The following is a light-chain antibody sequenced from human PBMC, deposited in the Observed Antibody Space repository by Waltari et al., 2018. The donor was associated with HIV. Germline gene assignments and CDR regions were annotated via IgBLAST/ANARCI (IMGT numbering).Light chain of an antibody. V-gene: IGKV3-15*01. CDR2: GAS. J-gene: IGKJ4*01. CDR3: QQYNNWPPIT. Sequence: IVMTQSPATLHVSPGERATLSCRAIQSVRYNLAWYQQKPSQAPRLLIYGASTRATGIPARFSGSGSGTEFTLTISSLQSEDFAIYSCQQYNNWPPITFGGGTKVEIK. CDR1: QSVRYN.